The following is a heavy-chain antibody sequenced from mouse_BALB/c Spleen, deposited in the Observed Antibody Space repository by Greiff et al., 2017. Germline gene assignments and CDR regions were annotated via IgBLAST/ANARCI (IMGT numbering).Heavy chain of an antibody. V-gene: IGHV5-17*02. J-gene: IGHJ2*01. CDR1: GFTFSSFG. Sequence: EVHLVESGGGLVKPGGSRKLSCAASGFTFSSFGMHWVRQAPEKGLEWVAYISSGSSTIYYADTVKGRFTISRDNPKNTLILQMTSLRSEDTAMYSCARDELCFDYWGQGTTLTVSS. CDR3: ARDELCFDY. CDR2: ISSGSSTI.